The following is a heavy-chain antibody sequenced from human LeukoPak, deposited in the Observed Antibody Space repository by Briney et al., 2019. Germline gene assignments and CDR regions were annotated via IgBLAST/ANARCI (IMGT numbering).Heavy chain of an antibody. CDR2: MNPNSGNT. Sequence: GASVKVSCKASGYSFTSYDIKWVRQATGQGLEWMGWMNPNSGNTGYAQKFQGRVTMTRNTSISTAYMELSSLGSEDTAVYYCARGPLDYSNDGAFDIWGQGTMVTVSS. D-gene: IGHD4-4*01. J-gene: IGHJ3*02. CDR1: GYSFTSYD. CDR3: ARGPLDYSNDGAFDI. V-gene: IGHV1-8*01.